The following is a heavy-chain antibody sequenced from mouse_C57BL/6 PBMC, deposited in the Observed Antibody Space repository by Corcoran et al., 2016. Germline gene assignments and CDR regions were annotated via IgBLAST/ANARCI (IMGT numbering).Heavy chain of an antibody. J-gene: IGHJ4*01. V-gene: IGHV3-6*01. CDR2: IIYDGSN. CDR1: GYSLTTGYY. Sequence: DVQLRVSGPGLVKPSQSLSLICSVTGYSLTTGYYWNWIRQFPGNKLEWMGYIIYDGSNNYNPSLKNRISITRDTSKNQFFLKLNSVTTEDTATYYCARNYAMDYWGQGTPVTVS. CDR3: ARNYAMDY.